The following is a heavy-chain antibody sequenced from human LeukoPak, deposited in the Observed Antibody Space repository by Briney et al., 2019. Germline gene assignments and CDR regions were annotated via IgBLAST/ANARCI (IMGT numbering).Heavy chain of an antibody. Sequence: GGSLRLSCVASGFTLGVYWMTWVRQGPGKGLECVANINQDGSEKNYVDSVKGRFSVSRDNAKNTLYLYINSLRAEDTAIHYCAREIPVAGKTSWFDPWGQGTLVTVSA. D-gene: IGHD6-19*01. CDR1: GFTLGVYW. CDR2: INQDGSEK. V-gene: IGHV3-7*04. CDR3: AREIPVAGKTSWFDP. J-gene: IGHJ5*02.